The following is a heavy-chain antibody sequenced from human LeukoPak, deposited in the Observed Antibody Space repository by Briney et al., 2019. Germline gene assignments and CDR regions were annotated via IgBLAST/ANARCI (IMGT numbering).Heavy chain of an antibody. V-gene: IGHV1-2*02. CDR2: INPNSGGT. CDR1: GYTFTGYY. J-gene: IGHJ5*02. CDR3: ARDRVTMVRGVIKGSDP. Sequence: ASVKVPCKASGYTFTGYYMHWVRQAPGQGLEWMGWINPNSGGTNYAQKFQGRVTMTRDTSISTAYMELSRLRSDDTAVYYCARDRVTMVRGVIKGSDPWGQGTLVTVSS. D-gene: IGHD3-10*01.